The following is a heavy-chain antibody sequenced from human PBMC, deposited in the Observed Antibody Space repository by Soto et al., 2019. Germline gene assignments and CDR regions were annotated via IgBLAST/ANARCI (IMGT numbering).Heavy chain of an antibody. CDR2: IIPILGIA. CDR1: GGTFSSYT. Sequence: ASVKVSCKASGGTFSSYTISWVRQAPGQGLEWMGRIIPILGIANYAQKFQGRVTITADKSTSTAYMELSSLRSEDTAVYYCAREAYDSSCYIPYYYGMDVWGQGTTVTVSS. V-gene: IGHV1-69*04. CDR3: AREAYDSSCYIPYYYGMDV. J-gene: IGHJ6*02. D-gene: IGHD3-22*01.